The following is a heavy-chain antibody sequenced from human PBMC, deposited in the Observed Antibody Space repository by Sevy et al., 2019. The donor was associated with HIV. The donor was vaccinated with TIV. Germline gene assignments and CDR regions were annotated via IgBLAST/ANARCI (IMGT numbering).Heavy chain of an antibody. CDR2: ISDIGNT. CDR1: GFTFSSYG. V-gene: IGHV3-23*01. D-gene: IGHD5-18*01. CDR3: AKCLAAIPGCDYGVDV. J-gene: IGHJ6*02. Sequence: GESLKISCAASGFTFSSYGMSWVRQAPGKGLEWVSVISDIGNTYYADSVKGRFTMSRDNSKNTLYLQMNSLRAEDTAVYYCAKCLAAIPGCDYGVDVWGQGTTVTVSS.